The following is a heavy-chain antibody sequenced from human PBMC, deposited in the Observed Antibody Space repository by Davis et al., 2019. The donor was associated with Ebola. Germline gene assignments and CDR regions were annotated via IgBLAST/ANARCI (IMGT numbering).Heavy chain of an antibody. V-gene: IGHV3-64*01. J-gene: IGHJ6*02. CDR1: GFTFSSYA. D-gene: IGHD3-10*01. CDR2: ISSNGGST. CDR3: ARDRRLLWFREYYYYGMDV. Sequence: GESLKISCAASGFTFSSYAMHWVRQAPGKGLEYVSAISSNGGSTYYANSVKGRFTISRDNAKNTLYLQMNSLRAEDTAVYYCARDRRLLWFREYYYYGMDVWGQGTTVTVSS.